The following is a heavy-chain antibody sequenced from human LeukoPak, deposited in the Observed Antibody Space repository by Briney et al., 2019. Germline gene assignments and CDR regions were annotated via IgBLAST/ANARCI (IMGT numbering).Heavy chain of an antibody. J-gene: IGHJ6*03. CDR2: ISSSSSYI. D-gene: IGHD3-22*01. V-gene: IGHV3-21*01. CDR1: GFTFSSYS. Sequence: GGSLRLSCAASGFTFSSYSMNWVRQAPGKGLEWVSSISSSSSYIYYADSVKGRFTISRDNAKNSLYLQMNSLRAEDTAVYYCARESSGYYYYYYYYMDVWGKGTTVTISS. CDR3: ARESSGYYYYYYYYMDV.